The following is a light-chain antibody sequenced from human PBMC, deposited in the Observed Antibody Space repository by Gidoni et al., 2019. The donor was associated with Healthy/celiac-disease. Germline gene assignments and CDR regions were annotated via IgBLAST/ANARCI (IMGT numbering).Light chain of an antibody. V-gene: IGKV4-1*01. CDR3: QQYYSTRA. Sequence: DIVITQSPDSLAVSLGERATINCKSSQSVLYSSNNKNYLAWYQQKPGQPPKLLIYWASTRESGVPDRFSGSGSGTDFNLTISSLQAEDVAVYYCQQYYSTRAFGQGTKVEIK. CDR2: WAS. CDR1: QSVLYSSNNKNY. J-gene: IGKJ1*01.